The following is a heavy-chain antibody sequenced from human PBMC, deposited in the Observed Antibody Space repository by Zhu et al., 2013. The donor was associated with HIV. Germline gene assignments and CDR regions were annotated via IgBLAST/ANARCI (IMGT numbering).Heavy chain of an antibody. Sequence: QVQLVQSGAEVKKPGASVKVSCKASGYTLIAYYLHWVRQAPGQGLEWMGWFNPTSGATNYEQKFQGRVTMTRDTSITTAYMELTSLRSDDTAVYYCARSLVGPTPFRYWGQGTLVTVSS. CDR3: ARSLVGPTPFRY. D-gene: IGHD1-26*01. V-gene: IGHV1-2*02. J-gene: IGHJ4*02. CDR1: GYTLIAYY. CDR2: FNPTSGAT.